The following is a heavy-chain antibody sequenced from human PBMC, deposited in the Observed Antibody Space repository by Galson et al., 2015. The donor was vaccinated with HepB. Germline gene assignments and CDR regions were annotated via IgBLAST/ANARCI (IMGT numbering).Heavy chain of an antibody. CDR3: AKVDSSSCYGAGFDN. D-gene: IGHD6-13*01. V-gene: IGHV3-11*05. J-gene: IGHJ4*02. CDR1: GFTFSDYY. CDR2: ISSSSSYT. Sequence: SLRLSCAASGFTFSDYYMSWIRQAPGKGLEWVSYISSSSSYTNYADSVKGRFTISRDNAKNSLYLQMNSLRAEDTAVYYCAKVDSSSCYGAGFDNSGQGTLVTVSS.